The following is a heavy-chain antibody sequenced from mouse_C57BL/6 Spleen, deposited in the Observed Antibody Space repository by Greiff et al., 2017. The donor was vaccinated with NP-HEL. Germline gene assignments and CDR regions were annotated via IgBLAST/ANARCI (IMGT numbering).Heavy chain of an antibody. Sequence: QVQLQQPGAELVKPGASVKMSCKASGYTFTSYWITWVKQRPGQGLEWIGDIYPGSGSTNYNEKFKSKATLTVDTSSSTAYMQLSSLTSEDSAVYYCARETMIRKGFAYWGQGTLVTVSA. CDR3: ARETMIRKGFAY. CDR1: GYTFTSYW. D-gene: IGHD2-4*01. J-gene: IGHJ3*01. CDR2: IYPGSGST. V-gene: IGHV1-55*01.